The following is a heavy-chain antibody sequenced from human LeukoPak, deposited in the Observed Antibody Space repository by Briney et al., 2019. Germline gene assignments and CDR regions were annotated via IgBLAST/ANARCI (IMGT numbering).Heavy chain of an antibody. CDR3: GRLAHNAWYAIDF. Sequence: PGGSLRLSCAASGFTFSSYWMHWVRQAPGKGLEWLANILPDGSQKYYVDSVKGRFTISRDNPKNSLYLQINNLRAEDTAVYYCGRLAHNAWYAIDFWGQGTLVTVSS. CDR1: GFTFSSYW. J-gene: IGHJ4*02. V-gene: IGHV3-7*01. CDR2: ILPDGSQK. D-gene: IGHD2-2*01.